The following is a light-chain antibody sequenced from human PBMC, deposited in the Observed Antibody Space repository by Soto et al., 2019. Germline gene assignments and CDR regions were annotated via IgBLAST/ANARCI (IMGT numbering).Light chain of an antibody. J-gene: IGKJ2*01. CDR3: QQYNNWPPYT. CDR2: GAS. Sequence: EIVMTQSPATLSVSPGERATLSCRASQSVSSNLAWYQQKPGQAPRLLIYGASTRATGIPARFSGSGSGTECTLTISSLQSEDFALYYCQQYNNWPPYTFGQGTKLEIK. V-gene: IGKV3-15*01. CDR1: QSVSSN.